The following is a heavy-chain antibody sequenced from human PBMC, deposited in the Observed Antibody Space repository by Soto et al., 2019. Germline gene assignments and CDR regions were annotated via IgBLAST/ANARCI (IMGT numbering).Heavy chain of an antibody. Sequence: KPSETLSLTCTVSGGSISSYYWSWIRQPPGKGLEWIGYIYYSGSTNYNPSLKSRVTISVDTSKNQFSLKLSSVTAADTAVYYCARDNRAAAAWFDPWGQGTLVTVSS. CDR3: ARDNRAAAAWFDP. J-gene: IGHJ5*02. V-gene: IGHV4-59*01. CDR2: IYYSGST. CDR1: GGSISSYY. D-gene: IGHD6-13*01.